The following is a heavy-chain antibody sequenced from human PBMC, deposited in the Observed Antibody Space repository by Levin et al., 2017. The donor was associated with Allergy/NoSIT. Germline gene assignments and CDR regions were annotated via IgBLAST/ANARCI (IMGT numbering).Heavy chain of an antibody. CDR1: GFTFRRYY. J-gene: IGHJ4*02. CDR3: ARGGCRSTSCLDY. Sequence: LSLTCAASGFTFRRYYMHWVRPAPGKGLVWVSRITLDVTDTYYADSVKGRFTISRDNAENTLFLQMNSLRAEDTAIYYCARGGCRSTSCLDYWGQGILVTVSS. CDR2: ITLDVTDT. V-gene: IGHV3-74*01. D-gene: IGHD2-2*01.